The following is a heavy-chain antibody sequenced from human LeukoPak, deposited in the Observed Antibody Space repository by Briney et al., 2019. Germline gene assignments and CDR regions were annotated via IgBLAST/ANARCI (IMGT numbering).Heavy chain of an antibody. Sequence: AETLSLTCTVSGGSISSSSYYWDWIRQPPGKGLEWFGSIYYSGNTYYTPSLKSRVTISVDTSKQQFSLELRAVTAADTAVYYCARHDLVVTATILDYWGQGTLVTVSS. J-gene: IGHJ4*02. D-gene: IGHD2-21*02. CDR1: GGSISSSSYY. CDR2: IYYSGNT. CDR3: ARHDLVVTATILDY. V-gene: IGHV4-39*01.